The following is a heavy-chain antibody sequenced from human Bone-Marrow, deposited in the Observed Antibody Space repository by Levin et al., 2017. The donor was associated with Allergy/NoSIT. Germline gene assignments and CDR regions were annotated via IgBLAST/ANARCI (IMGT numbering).Heavy chain of an antibody. D-gene: IGHD4-17*01. V-gene: IGHV4-34*01. Sequence: KASETLSLTCAVYGGSFSGYYWSWIRQPPGKGLEWIGEINHSGSTNYNPSLKSRVTISVDTSKNQFSLKLSSVTAADTAVYYCARYWAVTTPTKGTNWFDPWGQGTLVTVSS. J-gene: IGHJ5*02. CDR1: GGSFSGYY. CDR3: ARYWAVTTPTKGTNWFDP. CDR2: INHSGST.